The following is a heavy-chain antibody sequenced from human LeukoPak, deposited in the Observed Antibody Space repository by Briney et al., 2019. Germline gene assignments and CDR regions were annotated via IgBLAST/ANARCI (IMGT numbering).Heavy chain of an antibody. J-gene: IGHJ4*02. D-gene: IGHD5-12*01. CDR1: GGTFSSYA. Sequence: ASVKVSCKASGGTFSSYAISWVRQAPGQGPEWMGRIIPILGIANYAQKFQGRVTITADKSTSTAYMELSSLRSEDTAVYYCARNSGYDYTSFDYWGQGTLVTVSS. V-gene: IGHV1-69*04. CDR3: ARNSGYDYTSFDY. CDR2: IIPILGIA.